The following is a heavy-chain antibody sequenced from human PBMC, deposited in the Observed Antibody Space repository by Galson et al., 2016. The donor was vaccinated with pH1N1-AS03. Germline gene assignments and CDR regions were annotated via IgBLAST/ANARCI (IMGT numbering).Heavy chain of an antibody. D-gene: IGHD2-15*01. CDR2: ISPYNGNT. CDR1: GYTFPNFG. J-gene: IGHJ5*02. CDR3: ARAAPFDP. V-gene: IGHV1-18*04. Sequence: SVKVSCKASGYTFPNFGMSWVRQAPGQGLEWMGWISPYNGNTQYAQRLEGRVTMTTDTSTNTAYLELRSLTYADTAVYYWARAAPFDPWGHGTLVIVSS.